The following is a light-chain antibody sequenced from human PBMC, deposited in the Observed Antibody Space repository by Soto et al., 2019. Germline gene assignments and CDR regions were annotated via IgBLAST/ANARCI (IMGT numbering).Light chain of an antibody. Sequence: QAVVTQEPSLTVSPGVTVTLTCGSSTGPVTSGQYPYWFQQKPGQAPRTLIYDTSNRHSWTPARFSGSLLGGKAALTLSGAQPEDEAEYYCLLSYSPTRLFGGGTQLTVL. CDR1: TGPVTSGQY. CDR3: LLSYSPTRL. CDR2: DTS. V-gene: IGLV7-46*01. J-gene: IGLJ3*02.